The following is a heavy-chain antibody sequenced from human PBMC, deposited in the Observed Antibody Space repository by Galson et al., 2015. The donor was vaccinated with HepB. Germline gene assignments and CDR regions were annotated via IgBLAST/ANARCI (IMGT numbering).Heavy chain of an antibody. CDR1: GFTFSSYS. V-gene: IGHV3-48*04. CDR2: ISSSSSTI. Sequence: SLRLSCAASGFTFSSYSMNWVRQAPGKGLEWVSYISSSSSTIYYADSVKGRFTISRDNAKNSLYLQMNSLRAEDTAVYYCARDGAQRGSPDAFDIWGQGTMVTVSS. J-gene: IGHJ3*02. D-gene: IGHD3-16*01. CDR3: ARDGAQRGSPDAFDI.